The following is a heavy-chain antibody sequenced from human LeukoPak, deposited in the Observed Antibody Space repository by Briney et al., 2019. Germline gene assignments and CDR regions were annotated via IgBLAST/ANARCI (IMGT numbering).Heavy chain of an antibody. D-gene: IGHD6-13*01. J-gene: IGHJ4*02. CDR3: ARAVGYSSSWYSQYYFDY. V-gene: IGHV3-74*01. CDR1: GFTFSSYW. CDR2: INSDGSST. Sequence: PGGSLRLSCAASGFTFSSYWMHWVRHAPGKGLVWVSRINSDGSSTSYADSVKGRFTISRDNAKNTLYLQMNSLRAEDTAVYYCARAVGYSSSWYSQYYFDYWGQGTLVTVSS.